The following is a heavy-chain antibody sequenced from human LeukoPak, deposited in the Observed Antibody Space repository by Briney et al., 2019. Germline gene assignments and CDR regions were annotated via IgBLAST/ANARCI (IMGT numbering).Heavy chain of an antibody. CDR2: IYYSGNT. CDR1: GGAISTAGYY. Sequence: SETLSLTCSVSGGAISTAGYYWSWIRQHPGKGLEWIGYIYYSGNTCYNPSLKSRVTISVDTSKNQFSLKLSSVTAADTAIYYCARDQSGSGSYTDDYYAMDVWGKGTTVTVSS. V-gene: IGHV4-31*03. CDR3: ARDQSGSGSYTDDYYAMDV. J-gene: IGHJ6*04. D-gene: IGHD3-10*01.